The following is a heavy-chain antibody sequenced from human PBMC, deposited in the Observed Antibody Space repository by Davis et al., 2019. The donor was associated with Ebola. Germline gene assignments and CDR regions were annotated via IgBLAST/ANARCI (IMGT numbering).Heavy chain of an antibody. Sequence: GGSLRLSCAASGFTFSSYWMSWVRQAPGKGLEWVSSISDSGRNTFYADSVKGRFTVSRDNSKNTLYLQMNSLRAEDTAVYYCAKKEGSGWYRGFDYWGQGTLVTVSS. D-gene: IGHD6-19*01. CDR2: ISDSGRNT. J-gene: IGHJ4*02. CDR1: GFTFSSYW. CDR3: AKKEGSGWYRGFDY. V-gene: IGHV3-23*01.